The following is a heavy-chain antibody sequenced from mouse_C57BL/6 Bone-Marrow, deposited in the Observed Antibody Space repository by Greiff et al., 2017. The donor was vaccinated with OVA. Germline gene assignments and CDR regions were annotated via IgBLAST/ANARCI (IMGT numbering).Heavy chain of an antibody. CDR1: GYTFTDYE. CDR3: TRGYSNYYAMDY. CDR2: IDPETGGT. Sequence: QVKLMESGAELVRPGASVTLSCKASGYTFTDYEMHWVKQTPVHGLEWIGAIDPETGGTAYNQKFKGKAILTADKSSSTAYMELRSLTSEDSAVYYCTRGYSNYYAMDYWGQGTSVTVSS. J-gene: IGHJ4*01. D-gene: IGHD2-5*01. V-gene: IGHV1-15*01.